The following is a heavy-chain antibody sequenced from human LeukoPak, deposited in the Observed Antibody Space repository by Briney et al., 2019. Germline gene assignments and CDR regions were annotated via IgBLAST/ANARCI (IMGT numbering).Heavy chain of an antibody. CDR1: GYTFTSYG. J-gene: IGHJ4*02. D-gene: IGHD3-22*01. CDR2: ISAYNGNT. V-gene: IGHV1-18*01. Sequence: GASVKVSCKASGYTFTSYGISWVRQAPGQGLEWMGWISAYNGNTNYAQKLQGRVTMTTDTSTSTAYMELRSLRSDDTAVYYCARDIAYYYDSSGYPDYWGQGTLVTVSS. CDR3: ARDIAYYYDSSGYPDY.